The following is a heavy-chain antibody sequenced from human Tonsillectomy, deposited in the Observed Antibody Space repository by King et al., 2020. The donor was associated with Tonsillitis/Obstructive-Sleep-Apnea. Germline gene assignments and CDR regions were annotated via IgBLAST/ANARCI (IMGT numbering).Heavy chain of an antibody. J-gene: IGHJ3*02. Sequence: VQLQQWGAGLLKPSETLSLTCAVYGGSFSGYYWNWTRQPPGKGLEWIGEINNSGSTNYNPSPKSRVTISLDTSKNQFSLTLSSVTAADTAVYYCARDKLITMVQGDAFEIWGQGTMVTVSS. CDR3: ARDKLITMVQGDAFEI. CDR2: INNSGST. D-gene: IGHD3-10*01. CDR1: GGSFSGYY. V-gene: IGHV4-34*01.